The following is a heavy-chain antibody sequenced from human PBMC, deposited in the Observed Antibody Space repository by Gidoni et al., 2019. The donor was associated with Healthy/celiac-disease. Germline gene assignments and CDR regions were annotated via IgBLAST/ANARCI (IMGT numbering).Heavy chain of an antibody. Sequence: QVQLSESGPGLVKPSATLCLTCPVSGGSISSYYWSWIRQPPGKGLELIGYIYYSGSTNYNPSLKSRVTISVDTSKNQFSLKLSSVTAADTAVYYCARGGWVPLYYYYGMDVWGQGTTVTVSS. CDR3: ARGGWVPLYYYYGMDV. CDR2: IYYSGST. J-gene: IGHJ6*02. CDR1: GGSISSYY. D-gene: IGHD2-15*01. V-gene: IGHV4-59*01.